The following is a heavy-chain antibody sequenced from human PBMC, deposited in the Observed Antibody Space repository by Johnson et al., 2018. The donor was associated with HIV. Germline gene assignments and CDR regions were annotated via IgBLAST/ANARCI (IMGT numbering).Heavy chain of an antibody. D-gene: IGHD1-26*01. CDR2: TSYDGNNK. Sequence: VQLVESGGGVVQPGKSLRLSCAASRFTLSNYAMHWVRQAPGKGLEWVAVTSYDGNNKYYVDSVKGRFTISSDNSKNTLYLQMNSLRPEDTALYYCAKDDSIVGAGAFDIWGQGTMVTVSS. CDR1: RFTLSNYA. V-gene: IGHV3-30*14. CDR3: AKDDSIVGAGAFDI. J-gene: IGHJ3*02.